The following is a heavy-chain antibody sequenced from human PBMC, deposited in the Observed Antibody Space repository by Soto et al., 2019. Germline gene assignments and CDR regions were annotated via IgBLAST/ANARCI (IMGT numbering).Heavy chain of an antibody. D-gene: IGHD2-2*01. V-gene: IGHV1-69*13. CDR2: IIPIFGTA. CDR1: GGTFSSYA. Sequence: ASVKVSCKASGGTFSSYAISWVRQAPGQGLEWMGGIIPIFGTANYAQKFQGRVTITADESTSTAYMELSSLRSEDTAVYYCARTGVVLVPAAMTNWFDPWGQGTLVTVSS. CDR3: ARTGVVLVPAAMTNWFDP. J-gene: IGHJ5*02.